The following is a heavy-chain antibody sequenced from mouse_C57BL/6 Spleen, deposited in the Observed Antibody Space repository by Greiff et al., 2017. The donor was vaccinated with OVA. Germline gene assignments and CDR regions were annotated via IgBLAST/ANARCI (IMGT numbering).Heavy chain of an antibody. V-gene: IGHV7-3*01. CDR3: ARYLQLVRPGYFEV. Sequence: EVHLVESGGGLVPPGGSLSLSCAASGFTFTAYYMSWVRQPPGKALEWLGFIRNKANGYSTAYSASVMGRFTNSRDNSQSILYRQMSALGAEDSATDYGARYLQLVRPGYFEVWGTGTTVTVAS. CDR1: GFTFTAYY. J-gene: IGHJ1*03. CDR2: IRNKANGYST. D-gene: IGHD2-12*01.